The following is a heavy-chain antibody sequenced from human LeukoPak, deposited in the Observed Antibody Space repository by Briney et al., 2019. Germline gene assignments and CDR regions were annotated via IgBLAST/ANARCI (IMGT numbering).Heavy chain of an antibody. J-gene: IGHJ4*02. V-gene: IGHV3-15*01. D-gene: IGHD6-13*01. Sequence: GGSLRLSCAASGFTFSNAWMSWVRQAPGKGLEWVGRIKSKTDGGTTDYAAPVKGRFTISRDDLKNTLYLQMNSLKTEDTAVYYCTTDLADDGSWYYFDYWGQGTLVTVSS. CDR2: IKSKTDGGTT. CDR3: TTDLADDGSWYYFDY. CDR1: GFTFSNAW.